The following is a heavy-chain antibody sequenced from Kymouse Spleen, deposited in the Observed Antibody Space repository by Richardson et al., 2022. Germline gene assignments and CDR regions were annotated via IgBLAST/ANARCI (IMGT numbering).Heavy chain of an antibody. D-gene: IGHD1-26*01. CDR3: ARGPLVGATLTTTTTVWTS. CDR1: GGSFSGYY. Sequence: QVQLQQWGAGLLKPSETLSLTCAVYGGSFSGYYWSWIRQPPGKGLEWIGEINHSGSTNYNPSLKSRVTISVDTSKNQFSLKLSSVTAADTAVYYCARGPLVGATLTTTTTVWTSGAKGPRSPSPQ. J-gene: IGHJ6*02. V-gene: IGHV4-34*01. CDR2: INHSGST.